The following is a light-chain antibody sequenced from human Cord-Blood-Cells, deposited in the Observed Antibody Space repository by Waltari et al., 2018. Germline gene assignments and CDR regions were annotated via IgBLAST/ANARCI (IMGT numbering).Light chain of an antibody. CDR3: QSYDSSLSGLYV. Sequence: QSVLTQPPSVSGAPGQRVTISCTGSSSNIGAGYDVHWYQQLPGTAPKLLIYGNSSRPPGVPDRFSGSKSGTSASLAITGLQAEDEADYYCQSYDSSLSGLYVFGTGTKVTVL. V-gene: IGLV1-40*01. CDR2: GNS. J-gene: IGLJ1*01. CDR1: SSNIGAGYD.